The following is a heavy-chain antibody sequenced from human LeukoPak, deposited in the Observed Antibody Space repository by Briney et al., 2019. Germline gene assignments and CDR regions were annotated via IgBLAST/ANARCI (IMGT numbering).Heavy chain of an antibody. Sequence: SVKVSCKASGGTFSSYAISWVRQAPGQGLEWMGGIIPIFGTANYAQKFQGRVTITADESTSTAYMELSSLRSEDTAVYYCARAFPYSSSGAEYFQHWGQGTLVTVSS. CDR2: IIPIFGTA. J-gene: IGHJ1*01. D-gene: IGHD6-6*01. CDR3: ARAFPYSSSGAEYFQH. CDR1: GGTFSSYA. V-gene: IGHV1-69*13.